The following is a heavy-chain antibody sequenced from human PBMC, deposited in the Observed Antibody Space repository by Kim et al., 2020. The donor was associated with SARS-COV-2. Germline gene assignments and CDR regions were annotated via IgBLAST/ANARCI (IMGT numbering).Heavy chain of an antibody. Sequence: SRVTISVDPSKNQFSLKLSSVTAADTAVYYCARGGGGTSPYYYYYYGMDVWGQGTTVTVSS. J-gene: IGHJ6*02. CDR3: ARGGGGTSPYYYYYYGMDV. V-gene: IGHV4-34*01. D-gene: IGHD2-2*01.